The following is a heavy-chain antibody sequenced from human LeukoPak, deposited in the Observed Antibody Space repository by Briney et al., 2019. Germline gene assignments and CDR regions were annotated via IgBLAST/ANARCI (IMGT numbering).Heavy chain of an antibody. V-gene: IGHV4-59*12. CDR3: AREGKYGDYGY. Sequence: PSETLSLTCSVSGASINSYYWNWIRQSPGKGLEWLGNIHYRGTTNYNPSLKSRVTLSLDSSKSQFALKLTSVTAADTAVYYCAREGKYGDYGYWGQGTLVTVSS. CDR1: GASINSYY. J-gene: IGHJ4*02. CDR2: IHYRGTT. D-gene: IGHD4-17*01.